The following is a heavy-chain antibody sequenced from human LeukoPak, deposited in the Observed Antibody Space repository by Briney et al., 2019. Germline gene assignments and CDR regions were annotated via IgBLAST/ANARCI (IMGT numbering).Heavy chain of an antibody. J-gene: IGHJ5*02. V-gene: IGHV3-9*03. CDR1: GFTFDDYA. D-gene: IGHD2-21*02. Sequence: PGGSLRLSCAASGFTFDDYAMHWVRQAPGKGLEWVSGISWNSGSIGYADSVKGRFTISRDNAKNSLYLQMNSLRAEDMALYYCAREVVTAGGNWFDPWGQGTLVTVSS. CDR3: AREVVTAGGNWFDP. CDR2: ISWNSGSI.